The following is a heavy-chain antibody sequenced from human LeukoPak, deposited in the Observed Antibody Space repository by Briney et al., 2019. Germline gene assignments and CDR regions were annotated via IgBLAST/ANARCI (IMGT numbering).Heavy chain of an antibody. D-gene: IGHD3-16*01. CDR1: GFSFSSYW. V-gene: IGHV3-74*03. CDR3: ARVSFSARCHFDY. J-gene: IGHJ4*02. Sequence: GGSLRLSCAASGFSFSSYWMHWVRQAPGKGLVWVARISPDGSSALSADSVRGRFTISRDNADNTLYLQLNSLRAEDTAVYYCARVSFSARCHFDYWGQGTLVTVSS. CDR2: ISPDGSSA.